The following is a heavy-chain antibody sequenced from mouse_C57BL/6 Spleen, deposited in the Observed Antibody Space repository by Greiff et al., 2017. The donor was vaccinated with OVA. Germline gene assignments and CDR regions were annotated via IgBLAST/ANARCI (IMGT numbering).Heavy chain of an antibody. D-gene: IGHD1-1*01. CDR1: GYTFTSYW. J-gene: IGHJ3*01. V-gene: IGHV1-64*01. CDR2: IHPNSGST. CDR3: ARTHYYGSSWFAY. Sequence: QVQLQQPGAELVRPGSSVKLSCKASGYTFTSYWMHWVKQRPGQGLEWIGMIHPNSGSTNYNEKFKSKATLPVDKSSSTAYMQLSSLTSEDSAVYYCARTHYYGSSWFAYWGQGTLVTVSA.